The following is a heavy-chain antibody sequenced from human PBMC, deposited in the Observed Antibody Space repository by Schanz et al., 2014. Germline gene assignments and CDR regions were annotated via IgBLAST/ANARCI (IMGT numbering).Heavy chain of an antibody. CDR1: GYTFTGYH. CDR3: VISPRDNSALEP. V-gene: IGHV1-2*06. D-gene: IGHD6-25*01. J-gene: IGHJ5*02. Sequence: QVQLVQSGAEVKKPGASVKVSCKASGYTFTGYHMHWVRQAPGQGLEWMGRIKPNSGAANYAQKFQARVTLTRAPSRSTAFMELSRPTSDDTAFYYCVISPRDNSALEPWGQGTLVTVSS. CDR2: IKPNSGAA.